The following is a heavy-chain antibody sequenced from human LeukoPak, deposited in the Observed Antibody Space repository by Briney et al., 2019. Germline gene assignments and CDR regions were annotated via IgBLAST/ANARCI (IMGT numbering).Heavy chain of an antibody. Sequence: SETLSLTCTVSGGSISSHYWSWIRQPPGKGLEWIGYIYYSGSTNYNPSLKSRVTISVDTSKNQFSLKLSSVTAADTAVYYCARLGIAVAGTSWFDPWGQGTLVTVSS. V-gene: IGHV4-59*08. CDR1: GGSISSHY. CDR2: IYYSGST. CDR3: ARLGIAVAGTSWFDP. D-gene: IGHD6-19*01. J-gene: IGHJ5*02.